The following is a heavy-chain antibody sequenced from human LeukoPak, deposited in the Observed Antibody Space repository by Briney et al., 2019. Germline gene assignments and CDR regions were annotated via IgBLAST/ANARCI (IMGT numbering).Heavy chain of an antibody. CDR3: ARGGYDFWSGDPTYNWFDP. J-gene: IGHJ5*02. Sequence: KPSQTLSLTCTVSGGSISSYYWSWIRQPPGRGLEWIGYIYYSGSTNYNPSLKSRVTISVDTSKNQFSLKLSSVTAADTAVYYCARGGYDFWSGDPTYNWFDPWGQGTLVTVSS. V-gene: IGHV4-59*01. CDR2: IYYSGST. D-gene: IGHD3-3*01. CDR1: GGSISSYY.